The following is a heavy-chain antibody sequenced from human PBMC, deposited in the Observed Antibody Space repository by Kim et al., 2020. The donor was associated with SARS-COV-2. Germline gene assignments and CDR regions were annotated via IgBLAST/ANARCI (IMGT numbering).Heavy chain of an antibody. D-gene: IGHD3-22*01. J-gene: IGHJ4*02. CDR1: GFTFSSYA. V-gene: IGHV3-23*01. Sequence: GGSLRLSCAASGFTFSSYAMSWVRQAPGKGLEWVSAISGSGGSTYYADSVKGRFTISRDNSKNTLYLQMNSLRAEDTAVYYCAKDGPRGTMIVVAKPGPFDYWRQGTLVTVSS. CDR3: AKDGPRGTMIVVAKPGPFDY. CDR2: ISGSGGST.